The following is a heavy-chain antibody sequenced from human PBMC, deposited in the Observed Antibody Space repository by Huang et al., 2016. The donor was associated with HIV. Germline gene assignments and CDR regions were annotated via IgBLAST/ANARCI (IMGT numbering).Heavy chain of an antibody. CDR3: ARLPGSITMIRGVITDPY. CDR2: LYYSGST. V-gene: IGHV4-39*01. J-gene: IGHJ4*02. D-gene: IGHD3-10*01. CDR1: GGSIRRDNSC. Sequence: QLQLQESGPGLLKPSETLSLTCTVSGGSIRRDNSCWGWIRQPPGKGLELSGRLYYSGSTYYNPSLESRGTITVDTSKHQFSLKMRSVTAADTAVYYCARLPGSITMIRGVITDPYWGQGTLVTVSS.